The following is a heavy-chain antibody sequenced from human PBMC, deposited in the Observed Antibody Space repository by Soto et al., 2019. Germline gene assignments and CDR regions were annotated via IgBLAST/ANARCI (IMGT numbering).Heavy chain of an antibody. D-gene: IGHD2-2*01. V-gene: IGHV4-34*02. J-gene: IGHJ4*02. CDR3: ARERMVPAGPLYYFDY. CDR2: INHNGLT. CDR1: GGSFSGYY. Sequence: QVQLQQWGAGLLKPAETLSLTCGVYGGSFSGYYWSWIPQAPGKGRGGIGEINHNGLTNYAPSLKSRVTISVDMSKNQFSLRLTSVTAADTAVYYCARERMVPAGPLYYFDYWGQGTLVTVSS.